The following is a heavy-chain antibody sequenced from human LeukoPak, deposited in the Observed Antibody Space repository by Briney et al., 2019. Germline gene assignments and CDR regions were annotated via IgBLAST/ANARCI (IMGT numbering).Heavy chain of an antibody. J-gene: IGHJ4*02. CDR1: GFTFGSYW. CDR2: IKQDGSEK. D-gene: IGHD3-22*01. V-gene: IGHV3-7*01. Sequence: GGSLRLSCAASGFTFGSYWMSWVRQAPGKGLEWVANIKQDGSEKNHVDSVKGRLTISRDNAKNSLYLQMNSLRGEDTAVYYCARDRPTFYYDSSGYFYQDIWGQGTLVTVSS. CDR3: ARDRPTFYYDSSGYFYQDI.